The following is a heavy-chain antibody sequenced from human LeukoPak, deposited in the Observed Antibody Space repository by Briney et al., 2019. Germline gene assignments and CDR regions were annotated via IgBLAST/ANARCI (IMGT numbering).Heavy chain of an antibody. D-gene: IGHD3-9*01. CDR2: IYPGESDT. CDR1: GSRFNTYW. CDR3: ARQADYNILTGYFKGHLDY. Sequence: HGESLKISCKGSGSRFNTYWIAWVRQMPGKGLEWMGIIYPGESDTRYSPSSQGQVTISADESISTAYLHWSSLKASDTAMYYCARQADYNILTGYFKGHLDYWGQGTLVTVSS. J-gene: IGHJ4*02. V-gene: IGHV5-51*01.